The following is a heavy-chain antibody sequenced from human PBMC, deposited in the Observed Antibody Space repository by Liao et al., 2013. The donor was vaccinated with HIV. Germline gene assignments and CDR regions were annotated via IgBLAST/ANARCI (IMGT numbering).Heavy chain of an antibody. D-gene: IGHD3-10*01. V-gene: IGHV4-30-4*08. J-gene: IGHJ4*02. CDR3: ARVGIYGSGSEHRYYFDY. CDR2: IYYSGST. Sequence: QVQLQESGPGLVKPSQTLSLTCTVSGGSISSGDYYWSWIRQPPGKGLEWIGYIYYSGSTYYNPSLKSRVTISVDTSKNQFSLKLSSVTAADTAVYYCARVGIYGSGSEHRYYFDYWGQGTLVTVSS. CDR1: GGSISSGDYY.